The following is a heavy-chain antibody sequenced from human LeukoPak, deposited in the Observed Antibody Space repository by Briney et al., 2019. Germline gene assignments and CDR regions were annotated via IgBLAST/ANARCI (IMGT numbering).Heavy chain of an antibody. J-gene: IGHJ4*02. CDR3: ARGRGPTLAY. CDR1: GGPFSAYY. Sequence: PSETLSLTCAVYGGPFSAYYWSWIRQPPGEGLEWIGEVIQSGSTNYNPSLESRVTISVDTSKNQFSLKLSSVTAADTAVYYCARGRGPTLAYWAQGTLVTVSP. V-gene: IGHV4-34*01. CDR2: VIQSGST. D-gene: IGHD3-10*01.